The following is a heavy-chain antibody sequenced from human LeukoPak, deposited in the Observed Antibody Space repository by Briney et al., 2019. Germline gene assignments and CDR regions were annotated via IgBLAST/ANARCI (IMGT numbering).Heavy chain of an antibody. D-gene: IGHD3-22*01. Sequence: SETLSLTCTVSGGPISSYFWSWIRQPPGKGLEWIGYIYYSGSTNYNPSLQSRVTISVDTSKNQFSLKLSSVTAADTAVYYCAGRSYSSGYYLMDYWGQGTLVTVSS. CDR1: GGPISSYF. CDR2: IYYSGST. CDR3: AGRSYSSGYYLMDY. J-gene: IGHJ4*02. V-gene: IGHV4-59*01.